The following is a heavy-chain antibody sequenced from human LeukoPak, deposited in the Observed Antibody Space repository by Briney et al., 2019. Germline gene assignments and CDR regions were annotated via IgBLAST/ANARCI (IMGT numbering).Heavy chain of an antibody. Sequence: SVKVSCKTSEGTFSSYAISWVRQAPGRGLEWMGGIIPLFGTANYAQKFQGRVTITADESTSTAYMELNSLRSEDTAVYYCARVLNVQSTFCSSTSCYFHGGSGTYFEYNWFDPWGQGTLVTVSS. J-gene: IGHJ5*02. CDR2: IIPLFGTA. CDR3: ARVLNVQSTFCSSTSCYFHGGSGTYFEYNWFDP. CDR1: EGTFSSYA. D-gene: IGHD2-2*01. V-gene: IGHV1-69*13.